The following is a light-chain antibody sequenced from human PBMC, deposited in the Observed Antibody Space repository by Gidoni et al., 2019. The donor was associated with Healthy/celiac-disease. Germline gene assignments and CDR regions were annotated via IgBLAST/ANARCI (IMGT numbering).Light chain of an antibody. CDR2: DAS. V-gene: IGKV3-11*01. Sequence: TVLTQSPATLSLSPGERATLSCRASQSVSSYLAWYQQKPGQAPRLLIYDASNRATGIPARFSGSGSGTDFTLTISSLEPEDFAVYYCQQRSNWPPTFGGGTKVEIK. CDR3: QQRSNWPPT. CDR1: QSVSSY. J-gene: IGKJ4*01.